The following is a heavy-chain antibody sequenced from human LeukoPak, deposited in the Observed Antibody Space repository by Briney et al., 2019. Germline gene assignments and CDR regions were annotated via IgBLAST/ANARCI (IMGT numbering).Heavy chain of an antibody. CDR3: AREGYGGSYHVNYYYYYMDV. Sequence: GGSLRLSCAADGFTFSSYSMNWVRQAPGKGLEWVSSISSSSSYIYYADSVKGRFTISRDNAKNSLYLQMNSLSAEDTAVYYCAREGYGGSYHVNYYYYYMDVWGKGTTVTVSS. CDR2: ISSSSSYI. CDR1: GFTFSSYS. D-gene: IGHD1-26*01. V-gene: IGHV3-21*01. J-gene: IGHJ6*03.